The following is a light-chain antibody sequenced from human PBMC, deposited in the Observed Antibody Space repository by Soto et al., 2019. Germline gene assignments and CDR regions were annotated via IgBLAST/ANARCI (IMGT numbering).Light chain of an antibody. CDR1: QSVSTRY. Sequence: ESMLTQSPGTLSLSPGERATLSCRASQSVSTRYLAWYQQKPGQAPRLLIYGASIRATGIPDRFSGSGSGTEFTLTISRLEPEDFAVYYCHQFGSSPPAFTCGQGNKLEI. V-gene: IGKV3-20*01. CDR2: GAS. J-gene: IGKJ2*01. CDR3: HQFGSSPPAFT.